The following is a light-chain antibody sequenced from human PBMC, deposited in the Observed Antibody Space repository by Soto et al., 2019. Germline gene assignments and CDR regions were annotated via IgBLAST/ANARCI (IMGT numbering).Light chain of an antibody. J-gene: IGKJ1*01. CDR3: QQYGSSPRT. V-gene: IGKV3-20*01. CDR2: GAP. Sequence: IVLMQSPDTLSLSPGERATLSFRASQTVSTNYLAWYQQKPGQAPRLLIYGAPKRATGIPDRFSGSGSGTDFTLTISRLEPEDFAVYCCQQYGSSPRTFGQGTKVDIK. CDR1: QTVSTNY.